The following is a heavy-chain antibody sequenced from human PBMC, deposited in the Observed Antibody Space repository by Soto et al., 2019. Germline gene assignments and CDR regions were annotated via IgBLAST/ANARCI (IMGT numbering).Heavy chain of an antibody. D-gene: IGHD1-26*01. J-gene: IGHJ4*01. CDR3: ARDSGKGAYFDY. CDR1: GFTFSDHY. Sequence: EVQLVESGGGLVQPGGSQRLSCAASGFTFSDHYMDWVRQAPGKGLGWVGRIRNKANSYTTDYAASVKGRFTILRDDSKDSLYLQMNSLKTEDTAIYYCARDSGKGAYFDYWGHGTLATVSS. CDR2: IRNKANSYTT. V-gene: IGHV3-72*01.